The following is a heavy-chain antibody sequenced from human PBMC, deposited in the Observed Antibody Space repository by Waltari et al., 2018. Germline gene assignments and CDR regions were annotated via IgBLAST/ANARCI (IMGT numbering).Heavy chain of an antibody. CDR2: IDSGAGT. Sequence: EVQLVESGGGLVHLGGSLRLSCAASGFPVTLNYMSWVRQAPGKGLEWVSFIDSGAGTKYADSVKGRFTVSRDTSKNTVYLQMNSLRVEDTAVYFCARVGASAAGPYDYWGQGTLVTVSS. CDR3: ARVGASAAGPYDY. J-gene: IGHJ4*02. CDR1: GFPVTLNY. D-gene: IGHD3-16*01. V-gene: IGHV3-66*01.